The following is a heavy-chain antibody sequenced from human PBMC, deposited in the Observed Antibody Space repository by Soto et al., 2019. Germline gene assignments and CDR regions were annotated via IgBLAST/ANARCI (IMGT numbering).Heavy chain of an antibody. V-gene: IGHV4-34*01. CDR1: DGCCIGFG. CDR2: INHSGST. D-gene: IGHD3-10*01. J-gene: IGHJ6*02. CDR3: ARVSRTYYYGSGSYRHYYNNGTEV. Sequence: SVPLCHPCAVDDGCCIGFGGSWICKQQGQGQDWIGEINHSGSTNYNPYLKSRVTISVDTSKNQFSLKLGSVTAADTAVYYCARVSRTYYYGSGSYRHYYNNGTEVLGQRTTVTGSS.